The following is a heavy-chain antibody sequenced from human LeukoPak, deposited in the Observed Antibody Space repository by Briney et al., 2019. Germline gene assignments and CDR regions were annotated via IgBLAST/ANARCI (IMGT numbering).Heavy chain of an antibody. Sequence: SETLSLTCTVSGGSISSYYWSWIRQPPGKGLEWIGYIYYSGSTNYNPSLKSRVTISVDTSKNQFSLKLSSVTAADTAVYYCASLSLSYTLYFDYWGQGTLVTVSS. CDR1: GGSISSYY. D-gene: IGHD1-1*01. V-gene: IGHV4-59*01. J-gene: IGHJ4*02. CDR2: IYYSGST. CDR3: ASLSLSYTLYFDY.